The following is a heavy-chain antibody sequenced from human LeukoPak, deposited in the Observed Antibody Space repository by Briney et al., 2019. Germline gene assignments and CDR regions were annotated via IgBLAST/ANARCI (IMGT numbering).Heavy chain of an antibody. CDR2: IHYSGST. Sequence: PSETLSLTCTVSGASISSNYWSWIRQPPGKGLEWIGYIHYSGSTNYIPSLKSRVTISMDTSKSQVSLDLSSVTTADTALDYGGRVGGSHVGALDIWGQGTMVTVSS. J-gene: IGHJ3*02. V-gene: IGHV4-59*08. CDR1: GASISSNY. D-gene: IGHD2-15*01. CDR3: GRVGGSHVGALDI.